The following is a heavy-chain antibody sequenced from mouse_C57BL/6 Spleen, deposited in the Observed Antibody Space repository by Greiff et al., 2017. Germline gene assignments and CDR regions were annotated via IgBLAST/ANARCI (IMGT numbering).Heavy chain of an antibody. D-gene: IGHD1-1*01. J-gene: IGHJ4*01. V-gene: IGHV3-6*01. Sequence: EVQLQESGPGLVKPSQSLPLTCSVTGYSITSGYYWNWIRQFPGNKLEWMGYISYDGSNNYNPSLKNRISITRDTSKNQFFLKLNSVTTEDTATYYCAREGITTVDVSLYAMDYWGQGTSVTVSS. CDR3: AREGITTVDVSLYAMDY. CDR1: GYSITSGYY. CDR2: ISYDGSN.